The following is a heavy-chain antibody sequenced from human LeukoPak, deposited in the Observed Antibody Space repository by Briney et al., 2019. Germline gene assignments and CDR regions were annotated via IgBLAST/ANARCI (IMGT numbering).Heavy chain of an antibody. CDR1: GGTFSSYA. V-gene: IGHV1-69*05. CDR2: IIPIFGTA. D-gene: IGHD3-3*01. Sequence: GASVTVSCKASGGTFSSYAISWVRQAPGQGLEWMGGIIPIFGTANYAQKFQGRVTITTDESTSTAYMELSSLRSEDTAVYYCARTIFGVVPARLYYYYYMDVWGKGTTVTASS. CDR3: ARTIFGVVPARLYYYYYMDV. J-gene: IGHJ6*03.